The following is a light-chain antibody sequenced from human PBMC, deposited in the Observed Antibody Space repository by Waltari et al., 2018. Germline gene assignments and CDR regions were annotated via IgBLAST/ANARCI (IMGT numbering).Light chain of an antibody. CDR3: HQTGGLPRT. CDR2: YVS. Sequence: EIVLTQSPDFQSVTPKQNVTITCRASQTIGSYLHWYQQKPGQSPNPILKYVSQSISGVPSRFSGSGSGTVFTLTIDSLEPEDAATYYCHQTGGLPRTFGQGTQLEIK. J-gene: IGKJ2*02. CDR1: QTIGSY. V-gene: IGKV6-21*02.